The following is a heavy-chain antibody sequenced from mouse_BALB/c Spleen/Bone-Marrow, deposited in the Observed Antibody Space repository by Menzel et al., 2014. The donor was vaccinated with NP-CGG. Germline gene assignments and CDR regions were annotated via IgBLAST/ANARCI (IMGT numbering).Heavy chain of an antibody. CDR1: GFNIKDTY. CDR3: ARWEYYAMDY. CDR2: IDPANGNT. J-gene: IGHJ4*01. V-gene: IGHV14-3*02. D-gene: IGHD4-1*01. Sequence: VQLQQSGAELVKPGASVKLPCTASGFNIKDTYMHWVKQRPEQGLEWIGRIDPANGNTKYDPKFQGKATITADTSSNTAYLQLSSLTSEDTAVYYYARWEYYAMDYWGQGTSVTVSS.